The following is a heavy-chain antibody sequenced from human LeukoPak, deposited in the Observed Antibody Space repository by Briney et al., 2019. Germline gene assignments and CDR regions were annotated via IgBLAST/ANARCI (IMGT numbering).Heavy chain of an antibody. J-gene: IGHJ4*02. V-gene: IGHV4-34*01. CDR1: GGSFSDYL. CDR2: ITHSGST. Sequence: PSETLSLTCAVYGGSFSDYLWTWIRHTPGKGLEWIGDITHSGSTNYNPSLKSRVTISVDTSKNQFSLKLTSVTAADTAVYYCARGAPGYWGQGTLVTVSS. CDR3: ARGAPGY.